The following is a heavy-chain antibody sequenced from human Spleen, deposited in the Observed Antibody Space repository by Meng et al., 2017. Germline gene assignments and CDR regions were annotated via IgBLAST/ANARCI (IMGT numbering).Heavy chain of an antibody. J-gene: IGHJ4*02. Sequence: QVPLHQWGAGRLKPSETLTLTCVVSGGSFSDYYWSLIRQPPGKGLEWIGEINHSGSTNYNPSLESRATISVDTSQNNLSLKLSSVTAADSAVYYCARGPTTMAHDFDYWGQGTLVTVSS. V-gene: IGHV4-34*01. CDR1: GGSFSDYY. D-gene: IGHD4-11*01. CDR3: ARGPTTMAHDFDY. CDR2: INHSGST.